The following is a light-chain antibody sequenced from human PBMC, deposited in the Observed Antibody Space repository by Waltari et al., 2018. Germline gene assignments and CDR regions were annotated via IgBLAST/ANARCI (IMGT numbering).Light chain of an antibody. CDR1: QSVSSSS. J-gene: IGKJ1*01. V-gene: IGKV3-20*01. Sequence: EIVLTQSPGTLSLSPGEGATLSCRASQSVSSSSLAWYQQKPGQAPRLLIYGASSRATGIPDRFSGSGSGTDFTLTISRLEPEDFAVYYCQQYGRTFGQGTKVEI. CDR2: GAS. CDR3: QQYGRT.